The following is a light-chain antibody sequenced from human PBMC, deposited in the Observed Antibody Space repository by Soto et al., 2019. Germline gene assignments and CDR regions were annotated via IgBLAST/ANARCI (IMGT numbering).Light chain of an antibody. CDR3: QQYGSLSWT. CDR1: QSVSNY. Sequence: EIVLTQSPATLSLSPGERATLSCRASQSVSNYLAWYQQKPGQAPRLLIYDASNRATGIPDRFSGSGSGTDFTLTISRLEPEDFAVYYCQQYGSLSWTFGQGTKVDIK. J-gene: IGKJ1*01. V-gene: IGKV3-20*01. CDR2: DAS.